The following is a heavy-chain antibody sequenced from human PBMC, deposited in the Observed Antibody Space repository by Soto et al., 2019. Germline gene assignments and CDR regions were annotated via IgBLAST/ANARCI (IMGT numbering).Heavy chain of an antibody. CDR1: GYTFTSYG. CDR3: ARCYDILTGPNAFDI. CDR2: ISAYNGNT. V-gene: IGHV1-18*01. J-gene: IGHJ3*02. D-gene: IGHD3-9*01. Sequence: ASVRVSCRAAGYTFTSYGISWVRQAPGQGLEWMGWISAYNGNTNYAQKLQGRVTMTTDTSTSTAYMEMRSLRSDDTAVYYCARCYDILTGPNAFDIWGQGTMVTVSS.